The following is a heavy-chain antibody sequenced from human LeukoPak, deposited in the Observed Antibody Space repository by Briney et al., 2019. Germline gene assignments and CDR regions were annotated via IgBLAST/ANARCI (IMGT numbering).Heavy chain of an antibody. CDR3: AFSSSWYIFFDY. J-gene: IGHJ4*02. CDR2: ITGGQSIT. Sequence: GGSLRPSCAASGFTFSSYAMSWVRQAPGKGLEWVSSITGGQSITYYADSVRGRFTISRDNSKNMVYLQMNSLMAEDTAVYFCAFSSSWYIFFDYWGQGNLVTVSS. D-gene: IGHD6-13*01. CDR1: GFTFSSYA. V-gene: IGHV3-23*01.